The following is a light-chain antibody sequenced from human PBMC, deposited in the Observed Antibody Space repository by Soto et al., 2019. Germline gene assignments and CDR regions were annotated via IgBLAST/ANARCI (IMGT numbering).Light chain of an antibody. CDR1: QAISSL. CDR3: QQYSSCPSLT. CDR2: KAS. V-gene: IGKV1-5*03. Sequence: DSQRTLSPSSMSARVGDRVSITCRASQAISSLIAWYQQKPGQAPRLLIYKASNRETGVPSRFSGSGSGTEFTLTISSLQSEDFATYYCQQYSSCPSLTFGGGTKVDIK. J-gene: IGKJ4*01.